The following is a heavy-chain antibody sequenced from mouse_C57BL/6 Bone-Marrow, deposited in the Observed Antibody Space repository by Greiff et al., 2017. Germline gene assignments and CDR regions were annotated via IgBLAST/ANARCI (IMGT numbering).Heavy chain of an antibody. Sequence: QVQLQQPGAELVKPGASVKMSCKASGYTFTTYPLEWMKQNHGKSLAWIGNFHPYNDDTKYNEKFKGKATLTVEKSSSTVYLELSRLTSDDSAVYYCSIGCNYGGYDLDYWGQGTTLTVPS. CDR2: FHPYNDDT. J-gene: IGHJ2*01. V-gene: IGHV1-47*01. CDR1: GYTFTTYP. CDR3: SIGCNYGGYDLDY. D-gene: IGHD2-2*01.